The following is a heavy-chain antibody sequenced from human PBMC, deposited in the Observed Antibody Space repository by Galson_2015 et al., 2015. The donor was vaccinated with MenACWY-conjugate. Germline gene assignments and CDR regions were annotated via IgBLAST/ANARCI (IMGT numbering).Heavy chain of an antibody. CDR2: ISWNSGSI. V-gene: IGHV3-9*01. J-gene: IGHJ4*02. CDR3: VRVGPADYNDYRVNRDY. CDR1: GFTFDDYA. D-gene: IGHD4-11*01. Sequence: SLRLSCAASGFTFDDYAMHWVRQPPVKGLEWVSGISWNSGSIGYADSVKGRFTISRDNAKKSLYLQMNSLRAEDTAIYYCVRVGPADYNDYRVNRDYWGQGTLVIVSS.